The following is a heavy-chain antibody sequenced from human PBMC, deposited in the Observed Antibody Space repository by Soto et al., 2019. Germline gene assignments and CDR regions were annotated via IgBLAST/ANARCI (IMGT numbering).Heavy chain of an antibody. Sequence: SGPTLVNPTQTLTLTCTFSGFSLSTSGMCVSWIRQPPGKALDWLARIDWDDDKYYSTSLKTRLTISKDTSKNQVVLTMTNMYSVDTVTYFFAWINCRVGGYFDYWGQGSLVPVSA. V-gene: IGHV2-70*11. CDR3: AWINCRVGGYFDY. D-gene: IGHD3-10*01. CDR1: GFSLSTSGMC. J-gene: IGHJ4*02. CDR2: IDWDDDK.